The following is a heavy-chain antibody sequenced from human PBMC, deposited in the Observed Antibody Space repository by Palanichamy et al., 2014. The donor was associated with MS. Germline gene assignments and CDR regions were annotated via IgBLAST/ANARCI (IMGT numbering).Heavy chain of an antibody. Sequence: GFTFSNYAVHWVRQAPGKGLEWVAVISDDGSKKYYADSVKGRFTISRDNSKNTLYLQMNSLRPEDTAVYYCARNYLGVVVVPASYWGQGTLVTVFS. CDR1: GFTFSNYA. CDR2: ISDDGSKK. CDR3: ARNYLGVVVVPASY. D-gene: IGHD2-2*01. V-gene: IGHV3-30-3*01. J-gene: IGHJ4*02.